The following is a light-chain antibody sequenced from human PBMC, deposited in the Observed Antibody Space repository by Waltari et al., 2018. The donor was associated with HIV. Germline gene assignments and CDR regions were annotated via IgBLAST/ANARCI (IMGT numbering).Light chain of an antibody. CDR3: SSYTSSSTLEV. Sequence: QSALTQPASVSGSPGQSITISCTGTSSDVGGYKHVSWYQQHPGKAPKLMIYDVSNRPSGVSNRFSGSKSGNTASLTISGLQAEDEADYYCSSYTSSSTLEVFGGGTKLTVL. V-gene: IGLV2-14*01. J-gene: IGLJ2*01. CDR1: SSDVGGYKH. CDR2: DVS.